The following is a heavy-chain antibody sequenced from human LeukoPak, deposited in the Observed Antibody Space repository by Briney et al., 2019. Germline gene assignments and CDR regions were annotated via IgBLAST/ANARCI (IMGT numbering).Heavy chain of an antibody. V-gene: IGHV4-39*01. D-gene: IGHD3-10*01. CDR2: IYYSGST. J-gene: IGHJ5*02. Sequence: PGGSLRLSCAASGFTFSSYAMSWVRQAPGKGLEWIGSIYYSGSTYYNPSLKSRVTISVDTSKNQFSLKLSSVTAADTAVYYCARGITMVRGVIKTPLGDPWGQGTLVTVSS. CDR3: ARGITMVRGVIKTPLGDP. CDR1: GFTFSSYA.